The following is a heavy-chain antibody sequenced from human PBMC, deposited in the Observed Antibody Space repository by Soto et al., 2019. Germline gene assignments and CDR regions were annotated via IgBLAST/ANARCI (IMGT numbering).Heavy chain of an antibody. CDR2: INPNSGNI. CDR1: GNTFTSYD. CDR3: ARGRASGSYYLLDY. D-gene: IGHD3-10*01. J-gene: IGHJ4*02. V-gene: IGHV1-8*01. Sequence: GASLKVYCKASGNTFTSYDINWVRQATGHGLEWMGWINPNSGNIGYAQKFQGRVTMTRDTAIRTAYMEVSRLRSDDTAVYYCARGRASGSYYLLDYWRQGTLVTGSS.